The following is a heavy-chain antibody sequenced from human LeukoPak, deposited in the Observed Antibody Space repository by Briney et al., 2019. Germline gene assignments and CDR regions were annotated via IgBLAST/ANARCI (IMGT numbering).Heavy chain of an antibody. D-gene: IGHD5-12*01. CDR1: GSTFTNYG. V-gene: IGHV1-18*01. CDR2: ISAYNGNT. Sequence: GASVKVSCKASGSTFTNYGISWVRQAPGQGLEWMGWISAYNGNTNYAQKLQGRVTMTTDTSTSTAYMELRSLRSDDTAVYYCARDQAVNGYEFQDAFDIWGQGTMVTVSS. CDR3: ARDQAVNGYEFQDAFDI. J-gene: IGHJ3*02.